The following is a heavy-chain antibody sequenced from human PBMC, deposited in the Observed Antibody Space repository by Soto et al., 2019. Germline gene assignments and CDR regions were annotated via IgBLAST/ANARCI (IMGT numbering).Heavy chain of an antibody. V-gene: IGHV4-4*02. CDR1: GGSISSSNW. CDR3: ARVSGSYYYGIDV. CDR2: IYHSGST. J-gene: IGHJ6*02. D-gene: IGHD1-26*01. Sequence: QVQLQESGPGLVKPSGTLSLTCAVSGGSISSSNWWSWVRQPPGKGLEWIGEIYHSGSTNNNPSLKRRVTIAVDKSKNQFSLKLSSVTAADTAVYYCARVSGSYYYGIDVWGQGTTVTVSS.